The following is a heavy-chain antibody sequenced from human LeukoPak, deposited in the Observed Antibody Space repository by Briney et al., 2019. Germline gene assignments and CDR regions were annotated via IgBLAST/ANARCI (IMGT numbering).Heavy chain of an antibody. D-gene: IGHD3-16*02. Sequence: ASVKVSCKASGDSVTNYAMNCVRQAPGQGLEWMGWIHPSTGNPTYAQGFTGRFVFSLDNSVSKTYLQISSLKAEDTAVYFCARAFQSLGGLSLPDYWGQGTLLTVSS. V-gene: IGHV7-4-1*02. J-gene: IGHJ4*02. CDR2: IHPSTGNP. CDR1: GDSVTNYA. CDR3: ARAFQSLGGLSLPDY.